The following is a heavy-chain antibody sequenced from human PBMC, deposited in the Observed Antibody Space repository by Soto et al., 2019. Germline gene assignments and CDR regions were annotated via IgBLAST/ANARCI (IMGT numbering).Heavy chain of an antibody. CDR3: ATLITVFGLLIPPFDP. CDR1: GGSVNGYY. V-gene: IGHV4-34*02. Sequence: QVHLQQWGAGLLKPSETLSLTCAVYGGSVNGYYWNWIRQPPGKGLEWIGDINHTGGTHYNPSLQSRVPMSGAPSKYQVPLRSSSVTAAATAIYYCATLITVFGLLIPPFDPWGQGTQVTVSS. D-gene: IGHD3-3*01. CDR2: INHTGGT. J-gene: IGHJ5*02.